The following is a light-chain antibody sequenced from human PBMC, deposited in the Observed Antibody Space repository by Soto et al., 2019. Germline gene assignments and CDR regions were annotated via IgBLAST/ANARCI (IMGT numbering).Light chain of an antibody. V-gene: IGLV2-14*01. CDR2: EVS. Sequence: QSALAQPASVSGSPGQSITISCIGTSSDVGGYNYVSWYQQHPGKAPKLMIYEVSNRPSGVSNRFSGSKSGNTASLTISGLQAEDEADYYCSSYTSTSTKVFGTGTKSPS. CDR1: SSDVGGYNY. CDR3: SSYTSTSTKV. J-gene: IGLJ1*01.